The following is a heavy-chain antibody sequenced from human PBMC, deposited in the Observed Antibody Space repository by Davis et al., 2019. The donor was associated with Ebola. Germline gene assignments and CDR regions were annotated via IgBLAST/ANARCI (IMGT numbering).Heavy chain of an antibody. Sequence: GESLKISCKGSGYSFTSYWISWVRQMPGKGLEWMGIIYPGDSDTRYSPSFQGQVTISADKSISTAYLQWSSLKASDTAMYYCARRVVTAIWYFDLWGRGTLVTVSS. CDR2: IYPGDSDT. CDR3: ARRVVTAIWYFDL. J-gene: IGHJ2*01. CDR1: GYSFTSYW. D-gene: IGHD2-21*02. V-gene: IGHV5-51*01.